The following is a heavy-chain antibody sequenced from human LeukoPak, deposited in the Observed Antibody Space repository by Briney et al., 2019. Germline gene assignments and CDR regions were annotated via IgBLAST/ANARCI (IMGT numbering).Heavy chain of an antibody. CDR1: GGSISSSNW. CDR3: ATYHCDSSGYYFDY. V-gene: IGHV4-4*02. Sequence: SETLSLTCAVSGGSISSSNWWSWVRQPPGKGLEWIGSIYHSGSTYYNPSLKSRVTISVDTSKNQFSLKLSSVTAADTAVYYCATYHCDSSGYYFDYWGQGTLVTVSS. CDR2: IYHSGST. J-gene: IGHJ4*02. D-gene: IGHD3-22*01.